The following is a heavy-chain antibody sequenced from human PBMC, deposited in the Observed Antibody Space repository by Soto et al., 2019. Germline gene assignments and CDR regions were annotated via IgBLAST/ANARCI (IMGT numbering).Heavy chain of an antibody. Sequence: QVQLVESGGGVVQPGRSLRLSCAASGFTFSSYGMHWVRQAPGKGLEWVAVIWYDGSNKYYADSVKGRFTISRDNSKNTLYLQMNSLRAEDTAVDYWARTAAAGTGPPDYWGQGTLVIVSS. CDR3: ARTAAAGTGPPDY. CDR1: GFTFSSYG. J-gene: IGHJ4*02. V-gene: IGHV3-33*01. CDR2: IWYDGSNK. D-gene: IGHD6-13*01.